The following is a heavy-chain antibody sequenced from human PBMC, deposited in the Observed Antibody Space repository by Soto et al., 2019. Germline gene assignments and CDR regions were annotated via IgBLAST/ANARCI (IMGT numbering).Heavy chain of an antibody. CDR3: ARALLPQYSFDI. CDR1: GFTVSSNY. J-gene: IGHJ3*02. D-gene: IGHD3-10*01. CDR2: IYSGGST. Sequence: EVQLVESGGGLVQPGGSLRLSCAASGFTVSSNYMSWVRQAPGKGLEWVSVIYSGGSTYYADSVKGKFTISRDTSKNTLYLKMNSLISEDTAVYYCARALLPQYSFDILCQGTMVTVSS. V-gene: IGHV3-66*01.